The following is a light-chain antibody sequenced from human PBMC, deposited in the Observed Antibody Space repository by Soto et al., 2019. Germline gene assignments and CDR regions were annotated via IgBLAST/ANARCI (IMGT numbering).Light chain of an antibody. V-gene: IGKV4-1*01. CDR2: WAS. CDR3: QQYYETPWT. CDR1: QSRLYSSNNKNY. Sequence: DIVMTKSPASLAVSLGERATINCKTSQSRLYSSNNKNYLSWYQQKAGQPPKLLIHWASNREFGVPDRFSGSGSGADFTLTISSLQTEDVAVYYCQQYYETPWTVGQGTKVDIK. J-gene: IGKJ1*01.